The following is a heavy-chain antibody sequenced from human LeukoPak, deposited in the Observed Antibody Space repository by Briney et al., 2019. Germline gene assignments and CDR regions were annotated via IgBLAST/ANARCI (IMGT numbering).Heavy chain of an antibody. D-gene: IGHD6-13*01. V-gene: IGHV3-23*01. CDR2: ISGSGGST. CDR1: GFTFSSYA. CDR3: AKDPYGSSWTFDY. Sequence: PGGSLRLPCAASGFTFSSYAMSWVRQAPGKGLEWVSAISGSGGSTYYADSVKGRFTISRDNSKNTLYLQMNSLRAEDTAVYYCAKDPYGSSWTFDYWGQGTLVTVSS. J-gene: IGHJ4*02.